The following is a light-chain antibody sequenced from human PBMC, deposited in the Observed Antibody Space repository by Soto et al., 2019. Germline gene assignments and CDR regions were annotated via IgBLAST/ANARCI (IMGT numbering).Light chain of an antibody. CDR3: QQYNNWPPWT. V-gene: IGKV3-15*01. J-gene: IGKJ1*01. CDR2: GAS. CDR1: QGVSSN. Sequence: IVMTQSPATLSVSPVERATLSCSASQGVSSNLAWYQQKPGQAPRLLIYGASTRATGIPARFSGSGSGTEFTLTISSLQSEDFAVYYCQQYNNWPPWTFGQGTKVDIK.